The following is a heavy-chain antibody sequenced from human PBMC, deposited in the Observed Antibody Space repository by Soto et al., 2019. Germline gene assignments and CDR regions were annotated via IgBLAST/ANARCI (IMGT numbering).Heavy chain of an antibody. CDR3: ATLPATSDFDY. CDR2: LFHSGST. Sequence: QVQLQESGPGLVKPSGTLSLTCAVSGGSISSSYWWSWVRQPPGKGLEWIGGLFHSGSTNYNPYLKCLVTISVAQSMNHFSLKLSSVTAAATAVYYCATLPATSDFDYWVQGTLVTVSS. D-gene: IGHD2-2*01. J-gene: IGHJ4*02. CDR1: GGSISSSYW. V-gene: IGHV4-4*02.